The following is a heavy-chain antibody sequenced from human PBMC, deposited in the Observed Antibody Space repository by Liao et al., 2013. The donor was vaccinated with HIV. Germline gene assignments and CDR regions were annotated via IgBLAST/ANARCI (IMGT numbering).Heavy chain of an antibody. D-gene: IGHD3-10*01. J-gene: IGHJ4*02. CDR1: GGSISSGDYY. CDR3: ASSQWFGEGDYYFDY. V-gene: IGHV4-30-4*08. CDR2: IYYSGST. Sequence: QVQLQESGPGLVKPSQTLSLTCTVSGGSISSGDYYWTWIRQPPGKGLEWIGYIYYSGSTYYNPSLKSRVTISLDTSKNQFSLKLSSVTAADTAVYYCASSQWFGEGDYYFDYWGQGTLVTVSS.